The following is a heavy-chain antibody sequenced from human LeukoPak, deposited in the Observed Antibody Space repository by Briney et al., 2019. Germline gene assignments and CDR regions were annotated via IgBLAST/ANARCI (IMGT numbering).Heavy chain of an antibody. CDR3: ARHKQQLVDAFDI. CDR2: ISGSGGST. CDR1: GFTFSSYG. D-gene: IGHD6-13*01. J-gene: IGHJ3*02. Sequence: GGSLRLSCAASGFTFSSYGMSWVRQAPGKGLEWVSAISGSGGSTYYADSVKSRFTISRDNSKNTLYLQMNSLRAEDTAVYYCARHKQQLVDAFDIWGQGTMVTVSS. V-gene: IGHV3-23*01.